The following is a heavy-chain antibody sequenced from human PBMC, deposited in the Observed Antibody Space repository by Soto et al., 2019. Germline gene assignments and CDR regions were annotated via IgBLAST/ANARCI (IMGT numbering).Heavy chain of an antibody. J-gene: IGHJ4*02. Sequence: QVQVLQSGAEEKKPGASVKVSCTASGYTFTGYAMHWVRQAPGQRLEWMGWINAGNGNTKYSQKFQGRVTITRDTSASTAYMELSSLRSEDTAVYYCARAVAVAADFDYWGQGTLVTVSS. CDR2: INAGNGNT. V-gene: IGHV1-3*05. D-gene: IGHD6-19*01. CDR3: ARAVAVAADFDY. CDR1: GYTFTGYA.